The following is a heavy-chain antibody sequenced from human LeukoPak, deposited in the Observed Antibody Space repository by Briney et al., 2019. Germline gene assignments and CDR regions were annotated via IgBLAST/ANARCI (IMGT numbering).Heavy chain of an antibody. J-gene: IGHJ4*02. CDR3: ARDMNRLQQWLSSGY. CDR1: GFTFDDYG. Sequence: GGSLRLSCAASGFTFDDYGMSWVRQAPGKGLEWVAGINWKGVSIAYADSVKGRFTISRDNAKNSIFLEMNGLTGEDTAFYYCARDMNRLQQWLSSGYWGQGTLVTVSS. CDR2: INWKGVSI. D-gene: IGHD5-18*01. V-gene: IGHV3-20*04.